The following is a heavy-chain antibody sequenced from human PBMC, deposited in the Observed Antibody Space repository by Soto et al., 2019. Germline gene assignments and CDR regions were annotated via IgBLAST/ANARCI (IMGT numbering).Heavy chain of an antibody. Sequence: ASVKVSCKASGYTFTGYYMHWVRQAPGQGLEWMGWINPNSGGTNYAQKFQGWVTMTGDTSISTAYMELSRLRSDDTAVYYCARDRGPYSYGSSGMDVWGQGTTVTVSS. D-gene: IGHD5-18*01. V-gene: IGHV1-2*04. CDR3: ARDRGPYSYGSSGMDV. CDR2: INPNSGGT. J-gene: IGHJ6*02. CDR1: GYTFTGYY.